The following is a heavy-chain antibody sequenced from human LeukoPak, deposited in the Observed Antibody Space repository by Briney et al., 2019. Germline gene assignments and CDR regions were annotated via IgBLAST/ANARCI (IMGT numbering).Heavy chain of an antibody. CDR2: IIPIFGTA. D-gene: IGHD6-13*01. CDR1: GGTFSSYA. Sequence: GASVKVSCKASGGTFSSYAISWVRQAPGQGLEWMGGIIPIFGTANYAQKFQGRVTITADESTSTAYMELSSLRSEDTAVYYCARDPSFLEIAAAAHGSHWGQGTLVTVSS. CDR3: ARDPSFLEIAAAAHGSH. J-gene: IGHJ4*02. V-gene: IGHV1-69*13.